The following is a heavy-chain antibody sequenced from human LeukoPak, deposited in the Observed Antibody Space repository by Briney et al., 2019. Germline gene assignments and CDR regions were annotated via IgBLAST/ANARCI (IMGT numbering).Heavy chain of an antibody. CDR3: ARQTYYDFWSGYPRVPYYFDY. J-gene: IGHJ4*02. V-gene: IGHV4-38-2*01. D-gene: IGHD3-3*01. Sequence: SETLSLTCAVSGYSISSGYYWGWIRQPPGKGLEWIGSIYHSGSTYYNPSLKSRVTISVDTSKNQFSQKLSSVTAADTAVYYCARQTYYDFWSGYPRVPYYFDYWGQGTLVTVSS. CDR1: GYSISSGYY. CDR2: IYHSGST.